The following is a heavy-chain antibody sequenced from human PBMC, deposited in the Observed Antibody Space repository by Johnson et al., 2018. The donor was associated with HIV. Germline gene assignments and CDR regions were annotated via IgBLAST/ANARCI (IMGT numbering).Heavy chain of an antibody. Sequence: QVQLVESGGGVVQPGRSLRLSCVVSGFNFSSYVMHWVRQAPGKGLEGVAVISFDGNNEFYADSVRDRFTISRDNSKNTLFLQMNGLRVEDTAIYYCTTFNSQMGEDVFDIWGQGTMVTVSS. D-gene: IGHD3-16*01. CDR3: TTFNSQMGEDVFDI. CDR1: GFNFSSYV. V-gene: IGHV3-30*04. J-gene: IGHJ3*02. CDR2: ISFDGNNE.